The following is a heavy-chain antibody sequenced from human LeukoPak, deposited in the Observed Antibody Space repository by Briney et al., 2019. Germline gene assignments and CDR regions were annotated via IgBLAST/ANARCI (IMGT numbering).Heavy chain of an antibody. D-gene: IGHD1-26*01. Sequence: SETLSLTCAVYGGSFSGYYWSWIRQPPGNGLEWIGEINHSGSTNYNPSLKSRVTISVDTSKNQFSLKLSSVTAADTAVYYCAREGGPRDKYNWFDPWGQGTLVTVSS. J-gene: IGHJ5*02. CDR1: GGSFSGYY. CDR2: INHSGST. CDR3: AREGGPRDKYNWFDP. V-gene: IGHV4-34*01.